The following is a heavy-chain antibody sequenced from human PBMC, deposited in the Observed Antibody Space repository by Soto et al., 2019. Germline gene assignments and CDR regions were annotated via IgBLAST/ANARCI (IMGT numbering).Heavy chain of an antibody. V-gene: IGHV3-30*18. CDR1: GFTFSSYG. J-gene: IGHJ6*02. Sequence: QVQLVESGGGVVQPGRSLRLSCAASGFTFSSYGMHSVRQAPGKGLEWVAVISYDGSNKYYADSVKGRFTISRDNSKNQLYLQMNSLRAEDTAVYYCAKDGYCSGGSCPYYYYGMDVWGQGTTVTVSS. D-gene: IGHD2-15*01. CDR2: ISYDGSNK. CDR3: AKDGYCSGGSCPYYYYGMDV.